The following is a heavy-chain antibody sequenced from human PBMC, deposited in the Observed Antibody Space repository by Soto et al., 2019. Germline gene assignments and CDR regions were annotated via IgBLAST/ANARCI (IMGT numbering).Heavy chain of an antibody. CDR2: MNPNNGNT. J-gene: IGHJ5*02. V-gene: IGHV1-18*01. CDR1: AYTFTSYD. CDR3: ARSSGSAYWFDP. D-gene: IGHD6-6*01. Sequence: ASVKVSCKAAAYTFTSYDINWVRQATGQDFEWMGWMNPNNGNTNYAQKLQGRVTMTTDTSTSTAYMELRSLRSDDTAVYYCARSSGSAYWFDPWGQGTLVTVS.